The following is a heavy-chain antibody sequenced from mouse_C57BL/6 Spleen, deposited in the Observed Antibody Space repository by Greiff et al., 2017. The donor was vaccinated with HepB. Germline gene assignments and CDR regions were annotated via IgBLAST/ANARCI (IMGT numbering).Heavy chain of an antibody. Sequence: EVQGVESGGGLVKPGGSLKLSCAASGFTFSSYAMSWVRQTPEKRLEWVATISDGGSYTYYPDNVKGRFTISRDNAKNNMYLQMSHLKSEDTAMYYCARDDITPYYFDYWGQGTTLTVSS. CDR3: ARDDITPYYFDY. J-gene: IGHJ2*01. CDR2: ISDGGSYT. V-gene: IGHV5-4*01. CDR1: GFTFSSYA. D-gene: IGHD1-2*01.